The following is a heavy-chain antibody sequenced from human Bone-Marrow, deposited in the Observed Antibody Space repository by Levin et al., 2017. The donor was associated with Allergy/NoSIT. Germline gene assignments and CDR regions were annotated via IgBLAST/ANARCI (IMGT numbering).Heavy chain of an antibody. CDR2: MNPNNGDS. J-gene: IGHJ4*02. CDR3: ARGVRIAASDFDS. CDR1: GYTFTTYD. D-gene: IGHD6-13*01. V-gene: IGHV1-8*01. Sequence: GESLKISCKASGYTFTTYDINWVRQAPGQGLEWMGWMNPNNGDSRHAHKFRGRVSMTRNTSISTAYMELSSLTSEDTAMYYCARGVRIAASDFDSWAQGTLITVSS.